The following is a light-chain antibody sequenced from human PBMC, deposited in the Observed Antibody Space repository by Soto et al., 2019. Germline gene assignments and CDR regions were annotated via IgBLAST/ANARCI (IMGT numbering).Light chain of an antibody. Sequence: QSVLTQPPSTSGAPGQRVTISCSGGSSSIGINPINWYRQLPGTAPKLLIFSNNQRPSGVPDRFSGSKSGTSASLAISGLQSEDEADYYCAAWDDSLNGWVFGGGTQLTVL. CDR1: SSSIGINP. V-gene: IGLV1-44*01. CDR3: AAWDDSLNGWV. J-gene: IGLJ7*01. CDR2: SNN.